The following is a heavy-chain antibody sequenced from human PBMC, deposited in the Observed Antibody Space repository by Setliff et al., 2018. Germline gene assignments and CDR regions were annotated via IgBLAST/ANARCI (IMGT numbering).Heavy chain of an antibody. CDR3: ARLNYDILTRYYGSPYSYGMNV. CDR2: ICRGSKT. D-gene: IGHD3-9*01. V-gene: IGHV4-4*07. CDR1: GGSMTSYY. J-gene: IGHJ6*02. Sequence: SETLSLTCTVSGGSMTSYYWSWIRQPAGKGMVRFGRICSSENTIGRICRGSKTHYNPSLQSRVTMSLDTSTNQFSLRLRSVTATDTAVYYCARLNYDILTRYYGSPYSYGMNVWGQGTTVTVSS.